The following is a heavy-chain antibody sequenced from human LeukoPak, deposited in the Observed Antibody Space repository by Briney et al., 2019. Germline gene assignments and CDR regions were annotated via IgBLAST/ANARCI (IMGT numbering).Heavy chain of an antibody. J-gene: IGHJ4*02. Sequence: GGSLRLSCAASGFTFSSYAMSWVRQAPGKGLVWVSRINSDGSSTSYADSVKGRFTISRDNAKNTLYLQMNSLRAEDTAVYYCARDLDFWSGYYDYWGLGTLVTVSS. CDR1: GFTFSSYA. CDR3: ARDLDFWSGYYDY. V-gene: IGHV3-74*01. CDR2: INSDGSST. D-gene: IGHD3-3*01.